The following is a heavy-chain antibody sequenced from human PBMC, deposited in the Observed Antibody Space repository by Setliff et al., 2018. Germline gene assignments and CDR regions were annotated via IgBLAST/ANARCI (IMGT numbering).Heavy chain of an antibody. CDR2: IGIYNGDT. CDR3: VRDRPFVVVTATQASFDY. J-gene: IGHJ4*02. Sequence: ASVKVSCKSSGYTFTSYGINWVRQAPGQGLEWMGWIGIYNGDTNYAQNVQGRVTMTTDTSTSTAYMELRSLRPDDTAVYYCVRDRPFVVVTATQASFDYWGQGTLVTVSS. D-gene: IGHD2-21*02. CDR1: GYTFTSYG. V-gene: IGHV1-18*01.